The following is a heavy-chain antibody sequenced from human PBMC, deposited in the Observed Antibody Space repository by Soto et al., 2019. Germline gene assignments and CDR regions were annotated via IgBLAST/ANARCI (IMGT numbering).Heavy chain of an antibody. Sequence: QVQLQESAPGLVKPSGTLSLTCAVSSGSISSSNWWSWVRRPPGKGLEWIGEIYHSGSTNYNPSLKSRVTISVDKSKDQLSLKLSSVTGADTAVYYCARVGIGSGIMGYMDVWGKGTTVTVSS. CDR1: SGSISSSNW. J-gene: IGHJ6*03. CDR2: IYHSGST. CDR3: ARVGIGSGIMGYMDV. D-gene: IGHD3-10*01. V-gene: IGHV4-4*02.